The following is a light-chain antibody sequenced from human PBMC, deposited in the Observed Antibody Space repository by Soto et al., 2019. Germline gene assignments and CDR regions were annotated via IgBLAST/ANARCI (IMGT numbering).Light chain of an antibody. CDR3: SSYTGSSINTVV. CDR2: EVS. CDR1: SSDVCKYNY. J-gene: IGLJ2*01. Sequence: QSALTQPASVSGSPGQSITISCTGTSSDVCKYNYVSGYQQHPAKAPKLMIFEVSNRPSGVSNRFSGSKSGNTASLTISGLQAEDEAEYYCSSYTGSSINTVVFGGGTKLTVL. V-gene: IGLV2-14*01.